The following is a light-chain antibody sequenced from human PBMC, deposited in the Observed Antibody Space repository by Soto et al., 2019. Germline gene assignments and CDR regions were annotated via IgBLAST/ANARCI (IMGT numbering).Light chain of an antibody. Sequence: EIVLTQSPATLSLSPGERATLSCRASQSITNYLGWYQQKPGQAPRLLIYATSNRAAGIPARFSGSRSGTDFTLTISSVEPEDFAMYYCHQRNQFGQGTRLEI. J-gene: IGKJ5*01. V-gene: IGKV3-11*01. CDR3: HQRNQ. CDR2: ATS. CDR1: QSITNY.